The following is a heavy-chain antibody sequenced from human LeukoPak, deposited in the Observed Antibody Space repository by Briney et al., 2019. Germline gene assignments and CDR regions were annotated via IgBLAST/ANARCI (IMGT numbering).Heavy chain of an antibody. D-gene: IGHD3-16*01. CDR1: GFTVSNNY. CDR3: AREVAASGLGYFDY. CDR2: IYSGGST. Sequence: GGSLRLSCAASGFTVSNNYMSWVRQAPGKGLEWVSLIYSGGSTYYANSVKGRFTISRDNSQNTLYLQMNRLRAEDTAVYYCAREVAASGLGYFDYWGQGTLVTVSS. J-gene: IGHJ4*02. V-gene: IGHV3-53*01.